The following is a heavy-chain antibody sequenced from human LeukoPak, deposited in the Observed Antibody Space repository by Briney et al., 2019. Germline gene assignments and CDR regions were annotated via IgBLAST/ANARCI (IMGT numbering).Heavy chain of an antibody. CDR2: INHSGST. CDR1: GGSFSGYY. V-gene: IGHV4-34*01. Sequence: SETLSLTCAVCGGSFSGYYWSWIRQPPGKGLEWIGEINHSGSTNYNPSLKSRVTISVDTSKNQFSLKLSSVTAADTAVYYCARFSGWPPYYFDYWGQGTLVTVSS. J-gene: IGHJ4*02. D-gene: IGHD6-19*01. CDR3: ARFSGWPPYYFDY.